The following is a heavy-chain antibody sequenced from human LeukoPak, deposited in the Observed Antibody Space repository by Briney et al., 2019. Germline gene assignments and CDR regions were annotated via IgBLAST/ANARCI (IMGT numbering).Heavy chain of an antibody. Sequence: SETLSLTCAVYGGSFSGYYWTWIRQPPGKGLEWIGEINHSGGTNYNPSLKSRVTISVDTSKNQFSLRLSSVTAADTAVYYCAGFNSVDYWGQGTLVTVSS. CDR3: AGFNSVDY. CDR2: INHSGGT. CDR1: GGSFSGYY. D-gene: IGHD3-3*01. V-gene: IGHV4-34*01. J-gene: IGHJ4*02.